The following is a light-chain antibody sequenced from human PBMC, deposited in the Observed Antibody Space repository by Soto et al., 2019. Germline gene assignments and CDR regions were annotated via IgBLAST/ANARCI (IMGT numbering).Light chain of an antibody. Sequence: EIVMTQSPATLSVSPGERATLSCRASQSVSSNLAWYQQKPGQAPRLLIYGASIRATGIPARFSGSGSGTEFTLTISSLQSEDFAVYYCQQYNKWTLTFGGGTKADIK. V-gene: IGKV3D-15*01. J-gene: IGKJ4*01. CDR3: QQYNKWTLT. CDR2: GAS. CDR1: QSVSSN.